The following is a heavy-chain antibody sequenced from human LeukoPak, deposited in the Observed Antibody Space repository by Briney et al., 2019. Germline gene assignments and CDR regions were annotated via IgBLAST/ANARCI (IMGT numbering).Heavy chain of an antibody. D-gene: IGHD3-22*01. Sequence: GGSLRLSCAASGFTFSSYGMHWVRQAPGKGLEWVAFIRYDGSNKYYADSVKGRFTISRDNSKNTLYLQMNSLRAEDTAVYYCARETGDDSSGYFAFDIWGQGTMVTVSS. CDR3: ARETGDDSSGYFAFDI. CDR2: IRYDGSNK. J-gene: IGHJ3*02. CDR1: GFTFSSYG. V-gene: IGHV3-30*02.